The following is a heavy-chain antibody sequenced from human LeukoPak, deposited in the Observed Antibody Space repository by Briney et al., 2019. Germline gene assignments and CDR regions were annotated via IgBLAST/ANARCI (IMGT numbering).Heavy chain of an antibody. Sequence: SETLSLTCTVPGGSISSGSYYWSWIRQPAGKGLEWIGRIYTSGSTYYNPSLKSRVTISVDTSKNQFSLKLSSVTAADTAVYYCARDQLIAVAGIDYFDYWGQGTLVTVSS. D-gene: IGHD6-19*01. CDR2: IYTSGST. V-gene: IGHV4-61*02. CDR3: ARDQLIAVAGIDYFDY. CDR1: GGSISSGSYY. J-gene: IGHJ4*02.